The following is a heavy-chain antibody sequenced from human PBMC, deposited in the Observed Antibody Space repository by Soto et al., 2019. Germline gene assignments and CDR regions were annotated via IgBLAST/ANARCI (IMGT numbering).Heavy chain of an antibody. CDR2: INPSGGST. CDR1: GYIFSNHY. Sequence: DSVKVSCKASGYIFSNHYIHWVRQAPGQGLEWMGIINPSGGSTNYLQKFQGRITMTRDTSTSTVYMELSSLRSEDTAVYFCARADYYDSSGFYYDCWGQGSLVTVSS. CDR3: ARADYYDSSGFYYDC. V-gene: IGHV1-46*01. J-gene: IGHJ4*02. D-gene: IGHD3-22*01.